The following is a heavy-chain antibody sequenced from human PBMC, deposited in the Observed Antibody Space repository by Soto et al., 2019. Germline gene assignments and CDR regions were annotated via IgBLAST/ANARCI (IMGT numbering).Heavy chain of an antibody. CDR2: SSALNGFT. CDR1: GFTFTNYG. CDR3: AATTSIAIGLRD. V-gene: IGHV1-18*01. D-gene: IGHD6-6*01. Sequence: QLQLVQSGSEVKKPGASVKVSCKTSGFTFTNYGFTWVRQAPGKGREWMGWSSALNGFTNYAQDFQGRVTLTTDSSTNTAYMELRGLRSDDTAFYYCAATTSIAIGLRDWGQRTLVSVAS. J-gene: IGHJ4*02.